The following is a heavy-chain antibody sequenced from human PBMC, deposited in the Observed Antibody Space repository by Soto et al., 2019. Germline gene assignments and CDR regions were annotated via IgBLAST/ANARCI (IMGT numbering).Heavy chain of an antibody. CDR2: IKQDGSEK. CDR3: ARDSRSPSRITIFGVVIPEYYFDY. Sequence: GGSLRLSCAASGFTFSSYWMSWVRQAPGKGLEWVANIKQDGSEKYYVDSVKGRFTISRDNAKNSLYLQMNSLRAEDTAVYYCARDSRSPSRITIFGVVIPEYYFDYWGQGTLVTVSS. CDR1: GFTFSSYW. V-gene: IGHV3-7*01. D-gene: IGHD3-3*01. J-gene: IGHJ4*02.